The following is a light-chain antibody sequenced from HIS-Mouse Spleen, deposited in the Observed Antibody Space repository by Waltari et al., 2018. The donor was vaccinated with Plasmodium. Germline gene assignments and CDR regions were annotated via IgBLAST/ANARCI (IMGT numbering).Light chain of an antibody. CDR3: QAWDSSTVV. V-gene: IGLV3-1*01. Sequence: SYELTQPPSVSVSPGQTASITCSGEKLGDQYACWYQQKPGQSPVLVIYQDSRRTSGIPWRFSGSNSGNTATLTISGTQAMDEADYYCQAWDSSTVVFGGGTKLTVL. J-gene: IGLJ2*01. CDR1: KLGDQY. CDR2: QDS.